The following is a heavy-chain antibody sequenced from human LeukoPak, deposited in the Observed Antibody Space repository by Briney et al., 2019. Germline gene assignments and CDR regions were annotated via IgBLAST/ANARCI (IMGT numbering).Heavy chain of an antibody. CDR1: GFTVSSNY. V-gene: IGHV3-53*01. Sequence: GGSLRLSCAASGFTVSSNYMSWVRQAPGKGLEWVSVIYSGGSTYYADSVKGRFTISRDNSKNTLYLQMNSLRAEDTAVYYCASLWFGELEYGMDVWGQGTTVTVSS. CDR2: IYSGGST. D-gene: IGHD3-10*01. J-gene: IGHJ6*02. CDR3: ASLWFGELEYGMDV.